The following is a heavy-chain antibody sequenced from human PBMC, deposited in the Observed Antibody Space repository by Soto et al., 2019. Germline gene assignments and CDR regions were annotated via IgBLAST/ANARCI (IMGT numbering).Heavy chain of an antibody. CDR3: VRVFDTYYFDL. D-gene: IGHD3-9*01. CDR1: GFTFSTYG. J-gene: IGHJ4*01. CDR2: IWSDGSNK. Sequence: QVQLVESGGGVVQPGRSLRLSCAASGFTFSTYGMHWVRQAPGKGLEWVALIWSDGSNKYYADSVKGRFTISRDNSKKTLYLQMNSLRADHTAVYYCVRVFDTYYFDLWGHGNMVTVSS. V-gene: IGHV3-33*01.